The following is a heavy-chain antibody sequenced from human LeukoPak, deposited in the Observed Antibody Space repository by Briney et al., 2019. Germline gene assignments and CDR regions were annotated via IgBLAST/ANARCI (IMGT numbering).Heavy chain of an antibody. CDR2: SSSSGSTI. CDR1: GFTLSDYY. V-gene: IGHV3-11*01. CDR3: ARRRDFIDY. Sequence: GGSLRFSCAASGFTLSDYYMSWIRQAPGKGLEWVSYSSSSGSTIYYADSVKGRFAISRDNAKNSLYLQMNSLRAEDTAVYYCARRRDFIDYWGQGTLVTVSS. J-gene: IGHJ4*02. D-gene: IGHD3/OR15-3a*01.